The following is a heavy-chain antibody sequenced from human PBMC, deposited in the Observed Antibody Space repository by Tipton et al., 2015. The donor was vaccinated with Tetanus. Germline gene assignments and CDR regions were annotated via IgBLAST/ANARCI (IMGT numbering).Heavy chain of an antibody. CDR1: GGSIRGGTFY. Sequence: RLVKPSETLSLTCTVSGGSIRGGTFYWGWIRQPPGKGLEWIGSIYESGDTYYIPSLKSRVTISVDTSKNQFSLNLNSMAAADTGVYYCARHQSGYFTPFDYWGQGNLVTVSS. CDR2: IYESGDT. CDR3: ARHQSGYFTPFDY. J-gene: IGHJ4*02. D-gene: IGHD3-3*01. V-gene: IGHV4-39*01.